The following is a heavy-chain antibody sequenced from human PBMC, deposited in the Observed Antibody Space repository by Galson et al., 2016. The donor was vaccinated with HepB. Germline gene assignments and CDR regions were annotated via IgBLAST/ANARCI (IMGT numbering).Heavy chain of an antibody. V-gene: IGHV1-46*01. D-gene: IGHD5-18*01. CDR1: GDTFTNYY. Sequence: SVKVSCKASGDTFTNYYIHWVRQAPGQRLEWMGIINPSGLSTYYAQKFQGRVTMTRDTSTSTVYMEVSNLRSEDTAVYYCARETGYSNGRLDYWGQGTLVTVSS. CDR2: INPSGLST. CDR3: ARETGYSNGRLDY. J-gene: IGHJ4*02.